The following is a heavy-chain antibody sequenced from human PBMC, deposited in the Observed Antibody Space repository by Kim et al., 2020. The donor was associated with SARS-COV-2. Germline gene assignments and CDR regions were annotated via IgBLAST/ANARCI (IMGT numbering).Heavy chain of an antibody. Sequence: SETLSHTCAVYGGSFSGYYWSWIRQPPGKGLEWIGEINHSGSTNYNPSLKSRVTISVDTSKNQFSLKLSSVTAADTAVYYCARGPKDIVLVVYAIQGFDPWGQGTLVTVSS. CDR2: INHSGST. CDR1: GGSFSGYY. D-gene: IGHD2-8*02. V-gene: IGHV4-34*01. J-gene: IGHJ5*02. CDR3: ARGPKDIVLVVYAIQGFDP.